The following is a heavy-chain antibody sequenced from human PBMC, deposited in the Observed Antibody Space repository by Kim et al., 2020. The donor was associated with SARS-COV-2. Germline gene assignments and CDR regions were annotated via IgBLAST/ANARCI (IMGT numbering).Heavy chain of an antibody. CDR2: ISYDGSNK. Sequence: GGSLRLSCAASGFTFSSYAMHWVRQAPGKGLEWVAVISYDGSNKYYADSVKGRFTISRDNSKNTLYLQMNSLRAEDTAVYYCARAHEGPTDYYGMDVWG. CDR1: GFTFSSYA. CDR3: ARAHEGPTDYYGMDV. V-gene: IGHV3-30-3*01. J-gene: IGHJ6*02.